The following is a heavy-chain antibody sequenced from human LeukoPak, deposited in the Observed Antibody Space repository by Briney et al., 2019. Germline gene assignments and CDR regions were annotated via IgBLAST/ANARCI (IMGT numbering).Heavy chain of an antibody. CDR1: GGTFSSYA. J-gene: IGHJ6*03. CDR2: IIPIFGTA. Sequence: AASVKVSCKASGGTFSSYAISWVRQAPGQGLEWMGGIIPIFGTANYAQKFQGRVTITADKSTSTAYMELSSLRSEDTAVYYCAREGYGDYTNYYYYYMDVWGKGTTVTVSS. CDR3: AREGYGDYTNYYYYYMDV. D-gene: IGHD4-17*01. V-gene: IGHV1-69*06.